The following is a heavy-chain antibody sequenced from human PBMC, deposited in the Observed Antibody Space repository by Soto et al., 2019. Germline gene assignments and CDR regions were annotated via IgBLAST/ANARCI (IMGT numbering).Heavy chain of an antibody. V-gene: IGHV4-61*01. D-gene: IGHD6-19*01. Sequence: SETLSLTCSVSGDSVSSDSYYWTWIRQPPGKTLEWVGFILSSGGTSTNPSLRSRLSMSVDTSKNQFSMRLTSVTAADAGVYFCAKGFSSGLYVDSWGRGAQVTVSS. CDR3: AKGFSSGLYVDS. CDR1: GDSVSSDSYY. J-gene: IGHJ5*01. CDR2: ILSSGGT.